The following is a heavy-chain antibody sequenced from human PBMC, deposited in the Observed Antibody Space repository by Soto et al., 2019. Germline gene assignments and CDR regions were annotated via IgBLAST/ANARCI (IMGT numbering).Heavy chain of an antibody. CDR1: GGSITSDYSC. CDR3: ARGPSGDKVHY. D-gene: IGHD7-27*01. Sequence: QVQLQESGPGLVKPSQTLSLTCTVSGGSITSDYSCWIWIRQPPGEGLEWIGHIFDSGTTYTNPSLRSQVAISLDTSKNHLSLTLSSVTAADTAVYYCARGPSGDKVHYWGQGALVTLSS. CDR2: IFDSGTT. V-gene: IGHV4-30-4*01. J-gene: IGHJ4*02.